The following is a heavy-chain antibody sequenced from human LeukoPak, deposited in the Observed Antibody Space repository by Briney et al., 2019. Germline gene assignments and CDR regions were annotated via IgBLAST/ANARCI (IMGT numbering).Heavy chain of an antibody. Sequence: PSETLSLTCTVSGGSISSYYWSWIRQPPGKGLEWIGYIYYSGSTNYNPSLKSRVTISVDTSKNQFSLKLSSVTAADTAVYYCARLGSIAAAGTNDYWGQGTLVTVSS. CDR1: GGSISSYY. D-gene: IGHD6-13*01. J-gene: IGHJ4*02. CDR2: IYYSGST. CDR3: ARLGSIAAAGTNDY. V-gene: IGHV4-59*08.